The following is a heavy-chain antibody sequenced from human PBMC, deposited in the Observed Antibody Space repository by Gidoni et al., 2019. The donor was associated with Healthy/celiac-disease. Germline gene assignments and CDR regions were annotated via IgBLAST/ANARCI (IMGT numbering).Heavy chain of an antibody. J-gene: IGHJ3*02. V-gene: IGHV4-59*01. CDR1: GGSISSYY. Sequence: QVQLQESGPGLVKPSETLSLTCTGSGGSISSYYWSWIRQPPGKGLEWIGYIYYSGSTNYNPSLKSRVTISVDTSKNQFSLKLSSVTAADTAVYYCARDATDYGDYGLDAFDIWGQGTMVTVSS. CDR2: IYYSGST. CDR3: ARDATDYGDYGLDAFDI. D-gene: IGHD4-17*01.